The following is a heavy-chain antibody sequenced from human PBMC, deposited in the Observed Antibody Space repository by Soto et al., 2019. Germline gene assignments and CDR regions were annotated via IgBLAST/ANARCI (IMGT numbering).Heavy chain of an antibody. J-gene: IGHJ5*02. CDR1: GFTFSSYA. V-gene: IGHV3-23*01. CDR2: VTDSGGST. D-gene: IGHD2-21*01. Sequence: EVQLLESGGALVQPGGSLKLSCAASGFTFSSYAMSWVRQAPGKGLEWVSTVTDSGGSTYYADSVKGRFTISRDNSKHTLYLQMSGLRAEDTAVYYCAIDPMPYTSGCDVCFDHWGQGTRVTVSS. CDR3: AIDPMPYTSGCDVCFDH.